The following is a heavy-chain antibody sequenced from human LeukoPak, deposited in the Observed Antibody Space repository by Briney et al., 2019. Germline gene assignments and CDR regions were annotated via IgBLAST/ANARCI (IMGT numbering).Heavy chain of an antibody. CDR2: ISSSSSYI. CDR3: ASIPTPYSSGVGGY. D-gene: IGHD6-19*01. V-gene: IGHV3-21*01. J-gene: IGHJ4*02. Sequence: GGSLRLSCEASGFKFSDAWMNWVRQAPGKGLEWVSSISSSSSYIYYADSVKGRFTISRDNAKNSLYLQMNSLRAEDTAVYYCASIPTPYSSGVGGYWGQGTLVTVSS. CDR1: GFKFSDAW.